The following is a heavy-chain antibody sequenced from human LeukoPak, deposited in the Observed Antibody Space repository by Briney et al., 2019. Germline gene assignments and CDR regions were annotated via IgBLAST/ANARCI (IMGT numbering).Heavy chain of an antibody. J-gene: IGHJ3*02. D-gene: IGHD6-13*01. CDR3: GRGPRGIAAAGPWAFDI. Sequence: PSQTLSLTCAVSGGSISSGGYSCSWIRQPPGKGLEWIGYIYHSGSTYYNPSLKSRVTISVDRSKNQFSLKLSSVTAADTAVYYCGRGPRGIAAAGPWAFDIWGQGTMVTVSS. CDR2: IYHSGST. CDR1: GGSISSGGYS. V-gene: IGHV4-30-2*01.